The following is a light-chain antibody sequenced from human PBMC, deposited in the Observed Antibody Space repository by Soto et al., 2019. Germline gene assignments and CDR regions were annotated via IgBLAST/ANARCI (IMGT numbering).Light chain of an antibody. V-gene: IGKV1-39*01. J-gene: IGKJ3*01. Sequence: DIQMTQSPSSLSASVGDRVTITCRASQSISSYLNWYQQKPVKAPKLLIYAASSLQSGVPSRFSGSGSGTDFTLTISTLQPEYFATYYYQQSYSTLFTFGPGTKVDIK. CDR1: QSISSY. CDR3: QQSYSTLFT. CDR2: AAS.